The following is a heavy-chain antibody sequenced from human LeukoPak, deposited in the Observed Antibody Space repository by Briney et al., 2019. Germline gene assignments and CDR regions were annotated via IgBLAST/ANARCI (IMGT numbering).Heavy chain of an antibody. D-gene: IGHD3-16*01. J-gene: IGHJ4*02. V-gene: IGHV4-38-2*02. CDR2: IYHSGIT. CDR1: GYSIRSGFY. CDR3: ARWGGEPHLPFDY. Sequence: SETLSLTCTVSGYSIRSGFYWGWIRQPPGKGLEWIGNIYHSGITYYTPSLKSRVTISVDTSKNQFSLKLSSVTAADTAVCYCARWGGEPHLPFDYWGQGILVSASS.